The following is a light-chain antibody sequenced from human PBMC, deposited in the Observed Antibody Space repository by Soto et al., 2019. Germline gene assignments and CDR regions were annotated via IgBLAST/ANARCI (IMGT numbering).Light chain of an antibody. J-gene: IGLJ2*01. Sequence: QSVLTQPRSVSGSPGQSVTISCTGTSSDVGGYNYVSWYQQHPGKAPKLMIYDVTKRPSGVPDRFSGSKSGNTASLTISGLQAADEADYYCCSYAGSYSFEVFGGGTKVTVL. V-gene: IGLV2-11*01. CDR1: SSDVGGYNY. CDR3: CSYAGSYSFEV. CDR2: DVT.